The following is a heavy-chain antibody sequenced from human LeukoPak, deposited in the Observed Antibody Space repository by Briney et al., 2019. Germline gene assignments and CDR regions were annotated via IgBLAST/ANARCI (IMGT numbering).Heavy chain of an antibody. Sequence: PSETLSLTCTVSGGSISSYYWSWIRQPPGKGLEWIGYIYYSGSTNYNPSLKSRVTISVDTSKNQFSLKLSSVTAADTAVYYCARGTYYYGSGSLLQYFDYWGQGTLVTVSS. V-gene: IGHV4-59*01. CDR3: ARGTYYYGSGSLLQYFDY. D-gene: IGHD3-10*01. CDR2: IYYSGST. CDR1: GGSISSYY. J-gene: IGHJ4*02.